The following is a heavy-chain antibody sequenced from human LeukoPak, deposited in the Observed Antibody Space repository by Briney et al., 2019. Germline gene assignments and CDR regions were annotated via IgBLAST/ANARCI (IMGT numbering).Heavy chain of an antibody. Sequence: GASVKVSCKASGYTFTSYAISWVRQAPGQGLEWMGWISAYNGNTNYAQKFQGRVTMTKDTSTSTAYMELRSLRSDDTAVYYCARAPGYCIGTSCYSTVNYWGQGTLVTVSS. CDR3: ARAPGYCIGTSCYSTVNY. V-gene: IGHV1-18*01. CDR2: ISAYNGNT. J-gene: IGHJ4*02. D-gene: IGHD2-2*01. CDR1: GYTFTSYA.